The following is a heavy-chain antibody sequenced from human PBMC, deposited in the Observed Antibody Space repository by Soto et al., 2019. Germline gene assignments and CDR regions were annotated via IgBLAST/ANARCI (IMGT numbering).Heavy chain of an antibody. CDR1: GFTFSSYG. CDR3: ASETIAVATQDAFDI. J-gene: IGHJ3*02. CDR2: IWYDGSNK. Sequence: QVQLVESGGGVVQPGRSLRLSCAASGFTFSSYGMHWVRQAPGKGLEWVAVIWYDGSNKYYADSVKGRFTISRDNSKNTRYLQMTSLRAEETAVYYCASETIAVATQDAFDIWGQGTMVTVSS. V-gene: IGHV3-33*01. D-gene: IGHD6-19*01.